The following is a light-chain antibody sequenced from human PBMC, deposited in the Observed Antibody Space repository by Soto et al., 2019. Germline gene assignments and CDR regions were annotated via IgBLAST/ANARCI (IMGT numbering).Light chain of an antibody. Sequence: DIQMTQSPSTLSASVGDRVTITCRASQSISSWLDWYQQKPGKAPKLLNYKASSLESGVPSRFSGSGSGSEFTLTISSLQPDDFATYYCQQYNSYSRTFGQGTKVEIK. J-gene: IGKJ1*01. V-gene: IGKV1-5*03. CDR3: QQYNSYSRT. CDR2: KAS. CDR1: QSISSW.